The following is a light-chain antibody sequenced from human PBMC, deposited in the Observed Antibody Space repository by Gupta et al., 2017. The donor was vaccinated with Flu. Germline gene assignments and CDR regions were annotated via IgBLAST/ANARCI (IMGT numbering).Light chain of an antibody. V-gene: IGKV1-39*01. CDR2: TAS. J-gene: IGKJ2*01. Sequence: DIHITQSPSSRSASVGDRVTITCRASQNINTFLNWYQQRPGDAPRLLIYTASTLLSGVPSRFSGSGSGTDFTLTISSLQPEDFATYFCQQSFSSPRTFGQGTKLEMK. CDR1: QNINTF. CDR3: QQSFSSPRT.